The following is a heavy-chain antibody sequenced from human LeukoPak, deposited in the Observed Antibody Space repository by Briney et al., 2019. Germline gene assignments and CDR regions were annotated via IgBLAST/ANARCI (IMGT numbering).Heavy chain of an antibody. Sequence: GGSLRLSCAASGFTFSSYWMHWVRQAPGEGLVWVSRINSDGSSRNYAGSVKGRFTISRDNAKNTVYLQMNSLRADDTAVYYCASASSHRIAAGGDFWGQGTLVTVSS. D-gene: IGHD6-13*01. V-gene: IGHV3-74*01. CDR3: ASASSHRIAAGGDF. J-gene: IGHJ4*02. CDR2: INSDGSSR. CDR1: GFTFSSYW.